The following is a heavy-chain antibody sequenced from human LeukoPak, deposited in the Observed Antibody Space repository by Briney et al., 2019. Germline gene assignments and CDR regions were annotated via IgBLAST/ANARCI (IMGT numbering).Heavy chain of an antibody. CDR1: GGSISSSSYY. CDR2: INHSGST. D-gene: IGHD1-26*01. V-gene: IGHV4-39*01. CDR3: ARHSGGTYYVSLDP. Sequence: SETLSLTCTVSGGSISSSSYYWGWIRQPPGKGLEWIGEINHSGSTNYNPSLKSRVTISVDTSKNQFSLKLSSVTAADTAVYYCARHSGGTYYVSLDPWGQGTLVTVSS. J-gene: IGHJ5*02.